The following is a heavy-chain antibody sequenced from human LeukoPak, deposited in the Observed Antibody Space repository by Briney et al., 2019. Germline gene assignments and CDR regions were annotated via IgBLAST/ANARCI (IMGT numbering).Heavy chain of an antibody. J-gene: IGHJ4*02. CDR1: GGSFSGYY. D-gene: IGHD2-8*01. V-gene: IGHV4-34*01. CDR3: ARGRVLMVYAIKKAYFDY. Sequence: PSETLSLTCAVYGGSFSGYYWSWVRQPPGKGLEGIEEINHSGSTNYNPSLKSRVTISVDTSKNQFSLKLSSVTAADTAVYYCARGRVLMVYAIKKAYFDYWGQGTLVTVSS. CDR2: INHSGST.